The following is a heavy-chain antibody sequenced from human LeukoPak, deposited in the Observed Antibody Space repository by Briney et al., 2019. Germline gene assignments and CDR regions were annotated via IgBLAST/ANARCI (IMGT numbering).Heavy chain of an antibody. CDR3: ARDSHYYDSSGYQTKGLVY. Sequence: SETLSLTCTVSGGSISSCYWSWIRQPPGKGLEWIGYIYYSGSTNYNPSLKSRVTISVDTSKNQFSLKLSSVTAADTAVYYCARDSHYYDSSGYQTKGLVYWGQGTLVTVSS. CDR1: GGSISSCY. CDR2: IYYSGST. V-gene: IGHV4-59*01. J-gene: IGHJ4*02. D-gene: IGHD3-22*01.